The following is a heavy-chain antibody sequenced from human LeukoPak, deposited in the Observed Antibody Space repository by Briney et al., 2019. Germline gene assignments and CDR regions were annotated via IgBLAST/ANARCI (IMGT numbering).Heavy chain of an antibody. Sequence: PSETLSLTCAVYGGSFSGYYWSWIRQPPGKGLEWIGEINHSGSTNYNPSLKSRVTISVDTSKNPFSLKLSSVTAADTAVYYCARGFYDSSGYYYWFDPWGQGTLVTVSS. V-gene: IGHV4-34*01. CDR3: ARGFYDSSGYYYWFDP. CDR1: GGSFSGYY. CDR2: INHSGST. D-gene: IGHD3-22*01. J-gene: IGHJ5*02.